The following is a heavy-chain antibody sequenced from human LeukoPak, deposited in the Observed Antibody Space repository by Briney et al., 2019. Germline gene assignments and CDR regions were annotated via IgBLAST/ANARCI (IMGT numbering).Heavy chain of an antibody. D-gene: IGHD3-3*01. CDR3: AGYDFWSGLDY. J-gene: IGHJ4*02. CDR1: GGSISSYY. CDR2: IYTSGST. V-gene: IGHV4-4*07. Sequence: SKTLSLTCTVSGGSISSYYWSWIRQPAGKGLEWIGRIYTSGSTNYNPSLKSRVTISVDTSKNQFSLKLSSVTAADTAVYYCAGYDFWSGLDYWGQGTLVTVSS.